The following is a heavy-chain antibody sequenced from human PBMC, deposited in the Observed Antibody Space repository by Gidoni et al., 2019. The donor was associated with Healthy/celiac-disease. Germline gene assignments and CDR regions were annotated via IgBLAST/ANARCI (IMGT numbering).Heavy chain of an antibody. V-gene: IGHV3-21*01. J-gene: IGHJ3*02. Sequence: EVQLVESGGGLVKPGGSLRLSCAASGFTFSSYSMNWVRQAPGKGLEWVSSISSSSSYIYYADSVKGRFTISRDNAKNSLYLQMNSLRAEDTAVYYCARDPHCSSTSCYAPAFDIWGQGTMVTVSS. CDR1: GFTFSSYS. CDR2: ISSSSSYI. CDR3: ARDPHCSSTSCYAPAFDI. D-gene: IGHD2-2*01.